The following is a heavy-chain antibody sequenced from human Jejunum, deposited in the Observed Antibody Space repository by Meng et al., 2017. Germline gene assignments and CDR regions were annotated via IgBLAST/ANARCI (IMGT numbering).Heavy chain of an antibody. CDR1: GGSLTGYY. J-gene: IGHJ5*02. Sequence: GHRQQWGAGLFKSSETLSLPCAVYGGSLTGYYWSWIRQAPEKGLEYIGDIHFSGTTTYMPSLRSRLTLSVDTSNNHFSLKLNSVTAADTATYYCVRRRSGASSLFDLWGPGTLVTVFS. CDR3: VRRRSGASSLFDL. CDR2: IHFSGTT. D-gene: IGHD2-15*01. V-gene: IGHV4-34*01.